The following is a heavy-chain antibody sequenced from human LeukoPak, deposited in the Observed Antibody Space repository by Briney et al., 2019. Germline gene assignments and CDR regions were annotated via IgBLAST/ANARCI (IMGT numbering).Heavy chain of an antibody. V-gene: IGHV1-69*06. D-gene: IGHD2-15*01. CDR3: ARDHCSGGSCSFDY. J-gene: IGHJ4*02. CDR1: GGTFSSYA. CDR2: IIPIFGTA. Sequence: SVKVSCKASGGTFSSYAISWVRQAPGQGLEWMGGIIPIFGTANYAQKFQGRVTITADKSTSTAYMELSSLRSEDTAVYYCARDHCSGGSCSFDYWGQGTLVTVSS.